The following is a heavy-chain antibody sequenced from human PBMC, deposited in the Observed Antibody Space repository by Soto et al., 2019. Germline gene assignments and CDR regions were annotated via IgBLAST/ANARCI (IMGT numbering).Heavy chain of an antibody. J-gene: IGHJ4*02. CDR2: IKSKTDGGTT. CDR3: TTDPFRAGFDY. Sequence: EVQLVESGGGLVKPGGSLRLSFAASGFTFRNAWMSWVRRAPGKGLEWVGRIKSKTDGGTTDYAAPVKGRFTISRDDSKNTLYLQMNSLKTEDTAVYYCTTDPFRAGFDYWGQGTLVTVSS. V-gene: IGHV3-15*01. CDR1: GFTFRNAW.